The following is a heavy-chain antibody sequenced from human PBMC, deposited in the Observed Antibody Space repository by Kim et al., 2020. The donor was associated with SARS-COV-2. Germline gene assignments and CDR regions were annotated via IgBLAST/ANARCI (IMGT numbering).Heavy chain of an antibody. CDR3: ARGLVQLWLYYFDY. J-gene: IGHJ4*02. V-gene: IGHV4-34*01. D-gene: IGHD5-18*01. Sequence: SETLSLTCAVYGGSFSGYYWSWIRQPPGKGLEWIGEINHSGSTNYNPSLKSRVTISVDTSKNQFSLKLSSVTAADTAVYYCARGLVQLWLYYFDYWGQGTLVTVSS. CDR2: INHSGST. CDR1: GGSFSGYY.